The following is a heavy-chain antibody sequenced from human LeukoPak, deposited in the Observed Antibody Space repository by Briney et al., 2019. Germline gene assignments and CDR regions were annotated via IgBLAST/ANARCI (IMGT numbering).Heavy chain of an antibody. Sequence: GGSLRLSCAASGFTFSSYEMNWVRQAPGEGLEWVSYISSSGSTIYYADSVKGRFTISRDNAKNSLYLQMNSLRAEDTAVYYCARVRYGDYDYFDYWGQGTLVTVSS. CDR2: ISSSGSTI. V-gene: IGHV3-48*03. J-gene: IGHJ4*02. CDR1: GFTFSSYE. CDR3: ARVRYGDYDYFDY. D-gene: IGHD4-17*01.